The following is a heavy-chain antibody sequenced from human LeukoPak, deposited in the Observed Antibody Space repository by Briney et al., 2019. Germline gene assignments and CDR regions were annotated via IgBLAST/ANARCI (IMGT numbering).Heavy chain of an antibody. CDR3: ARGTGFLEWLLTYYFDY. CDR1: GYSISSGYY. CDR2: IYHSGST. D-gene: IGHD3-3*01. V-gene: IGHV4-38-2*02. Sequence: PSETLSLTCTVSGYSISSGYYWGWIRQPPGKGLEWIGSIYHSGSTYYNPSLKSRVTISVDTSKNQFSLKLSSVTAADTAVYYCARGTGFLEWLLTYYFDYWGQGTLVTVSS. J-gene: IGHJ4*02.